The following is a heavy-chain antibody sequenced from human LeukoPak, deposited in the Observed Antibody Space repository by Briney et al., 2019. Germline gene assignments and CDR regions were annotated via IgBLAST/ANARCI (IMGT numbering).Heavy chain of an antibody. Sequence: SETLSLTCTVSGGSISSYYWSWVRQPPGKGLEWIGYIYYSGSTNSIPSLKSRVTISLDTSKNQFSLKLSSVTAADTAVYYCAGSPLSYYYYMDVWGKGTTVTVSS. CDR1: GGSISSYY. D-gene: IGHD6-19*01. V-gene: IGHV4-59*01. J-gene: IGHJ6*03. CDR3: AGSPLSYYYYMDV. CDR2: IYYSGST.